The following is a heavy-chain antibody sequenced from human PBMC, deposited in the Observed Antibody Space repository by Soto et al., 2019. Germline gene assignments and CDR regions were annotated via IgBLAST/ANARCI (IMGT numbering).Heavy chain of an antibody. J-gene: IGHJ6*02. V-gene: IGHV4-31*03. CDR2: IYYSGST. CDR1: GGSISSGGYY. Sequence: QVQLQESGPGLVKPSQTLSLTCTVSGGSISSGGYYWSWIRQHPGKGLEWIGYIYYSGSTYYNPSLKSRVTLSVDTSKNQFSLKLSSVTAADTAVYYCARDQGGQQLSYYGMDVWGQGTTVTVSS. D-gene: IGHD6-13*01. CDR3: ARDQGGQQLSYYGMDV.